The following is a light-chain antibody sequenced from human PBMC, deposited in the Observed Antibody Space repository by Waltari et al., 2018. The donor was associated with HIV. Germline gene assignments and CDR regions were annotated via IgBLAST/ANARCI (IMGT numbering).Light chain of an antibody. Sequence: QSALTQPASVSGSPGQSITISCTGTSSDVGGYNLVSWYQQRPGKAPKLMIYEVSKRPSGVSNRFSGSKSGNTASLTISGLQAEDEADYYCCAYAGSTTYVIFGGGTKLTVL. CDR3: CAYAGSTTYVI. CDR2: EVS. CDR1: SSDVGGYNL. V-gene: IGLV2-23*02. J-gene: IGLJ2*01.